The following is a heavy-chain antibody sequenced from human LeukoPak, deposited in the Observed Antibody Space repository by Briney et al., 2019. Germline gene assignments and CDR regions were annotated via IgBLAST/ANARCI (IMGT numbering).Heavy chain of an antibody. Sequence: VASVKVSCKASGYTFTSYDINWVRQATGQGLEWMGWMNPNSGNTGYAQKFQGRVTMTRNTSISTAYMELSSLRSEDTAVYYCARARSGCSGYFCLPKNWFDPWGQGTLVTVSS. CDR1: GYTFTSYD. CDR3: ARARSGCSGYFCLPKNWFDP. V-gene: IGHV1-8*01. J-gene: IGHJ5*02. CDR2: MNPNSGNT. D-gene: IGHD3-22*01.